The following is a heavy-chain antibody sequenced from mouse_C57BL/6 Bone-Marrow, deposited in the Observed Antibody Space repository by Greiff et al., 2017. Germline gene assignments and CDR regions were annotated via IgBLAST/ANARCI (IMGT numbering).Heavy chain of an antibody. J-gene: IGHJ2*01. CDR3: ARSPEFYFDY. CDR2: IYPGSGNT. CDR1: GYTFTDYY. V-gene: IGHV1-76*01. Sequence: VNVVESGAELVRPGASVKLSCKASGYTFTDYYINWVKQRPGQGLEWIARIYPGSGNTYYNEKFKGKATLTAEQSSSPAYMQLSSLTSEDSAVYFCARSPEFYFDYWGQGTTLTVSS.